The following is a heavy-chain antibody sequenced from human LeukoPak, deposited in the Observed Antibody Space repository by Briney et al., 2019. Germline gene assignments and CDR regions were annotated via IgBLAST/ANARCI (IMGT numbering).Heavy chain of an antibody. Sequence: GRSLRLSCAASGFTFSSYAMHWVRQAPGKGLEWVAVISYDGSNKYYADSVKGRFTISRDNSKNTLYLQMNSLRAEDTAVYYCAGYSSGWYGGFDYWGQGTLVTVSS. D-gene: IGHD6-19*01. CDR3: AGYSSGWYGGFDY. V-gene: IGHV3-30*01. J-gene: IGHJ4*02. CDR1: GFTFSSYA. CDR2: ISYDGSNK.